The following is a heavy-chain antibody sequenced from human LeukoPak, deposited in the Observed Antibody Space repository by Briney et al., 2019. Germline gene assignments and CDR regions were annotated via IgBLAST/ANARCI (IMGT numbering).Heavy chain of an antibody. V-gene: IGHV1-3*01. Sequence: ASVKVSCKTSGYIFTPHHIHWVRQAPGQRLEWMGWINGGNGKTKYSQKFQGRITITRDTSASTAYMEVSSLRSEDTAVYYCARDRGQFLLPAWGQGTLVTVSS. CDR2: INGGNGKT. CDR3: ARDRGQFLLPA. CDR1: GYIFTPHH. J-gene: IGHJ4*02. D-gene: IGHD2-2*01.